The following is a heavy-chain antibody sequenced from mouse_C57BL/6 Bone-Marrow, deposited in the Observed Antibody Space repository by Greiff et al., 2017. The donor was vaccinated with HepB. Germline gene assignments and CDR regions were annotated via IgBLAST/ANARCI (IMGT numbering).Heavy chain of an antibody. CDR2: IYPRSGNT. Sequence: QVQLQQSGAELARPGASVKLSCKASGYTFTSYGISWVKQRTGQGLEWIGEIYPRSGNTYYNEKFKGKATLTADKSSSTAYMGLRRLTSEDSAVYFCASPPIYYYGSSYFDYWGQGTTLTVSS. D-gene: IGHD1-1*01. V-gene: IGHV1-81*01. J-gene: IGHJ2*01. CDR1: GYTFTSYG. CDR3: ASPPIYYYGSSYFDY.